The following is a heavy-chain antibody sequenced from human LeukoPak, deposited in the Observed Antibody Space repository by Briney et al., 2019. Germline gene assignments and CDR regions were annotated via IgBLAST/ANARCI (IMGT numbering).Heavy chain of an antibody. CDR2: ISGSGGNT. CDR1: GFTFSSYA. J-gene: IGHJ5*02. D-gene: IGHD6-19*01. CDR3: GKDGGQYSRGPEFDP. V-gene: IGHV3-23*01. Sequence: GGSLRLSCAASGFTFSSYAMRWVRKAPEKGLEWVSAISGSGGNTYYADSVRGRFTLSRDNSKNMVYLQMNRLRADDTAIYQYGKDGGQYSRGPEFDPRGQGALVTVSS.